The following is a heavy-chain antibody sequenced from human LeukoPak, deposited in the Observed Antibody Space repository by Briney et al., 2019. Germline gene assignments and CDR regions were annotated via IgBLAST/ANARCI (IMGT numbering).Heavy chain of an antibody. CDR3: ASIRSKQWLVEVVDI. J-gene: IGHJ3*02. CDR2: INHSGST. D-gene: IGHD6-19*01. CDR1: GFTFSDYN. V-gene: IGHV4-34*01. Sequence: GSLRLSCAASGFTFSDYNMRWLRQAPGKGLEWIGEINHSGSTNYNPSLKSRVTISVDTSKNQFSLKLSSVTAADTAVYYCASIRSKQWLVEVVDIWGQGTMVTVSS.